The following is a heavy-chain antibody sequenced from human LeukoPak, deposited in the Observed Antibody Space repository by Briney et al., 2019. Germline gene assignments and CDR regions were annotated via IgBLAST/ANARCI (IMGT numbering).Heavy chain of an antibody. CDR2: MNPNSGNT. CDR3: ARGPRYGSGSLSFGY. J-gene: IGHJ4*02. V-gene: IGHV1-8*01. Sequence: ASVKVSCKASGYTFTSYDINWVRQATGQGLEWMGWMNPNSGNTGYAQKFQGRVTMTRNTSISTAYVELSSLRSEDTALYYCARGPRYGSGSLSFGYWGQGTLVTVSS. CDR1: GYTFTSYD. D-gene: IGHD3-10*01.